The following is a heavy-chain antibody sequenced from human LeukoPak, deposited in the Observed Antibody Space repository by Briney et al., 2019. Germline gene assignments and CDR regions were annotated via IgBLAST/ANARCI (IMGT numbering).Heavy chain of an antibody. CDR1: GGSISSSSYY. CDR3: ARGRAHDAFDI. J-gene: IGHJ3*02. CDR2: INHSGST. V-gene: IGHV4-39*07. Sequence: TSETLSLTCTVSGGSISSSSYYWSWIRQPPGKGLEWIGEINHSGSTNYNPSLKSRVTISVDTSKNQFSLKLSSVTAADTAVYYCARGRAHDAFDIWGQGTMVTVSS.